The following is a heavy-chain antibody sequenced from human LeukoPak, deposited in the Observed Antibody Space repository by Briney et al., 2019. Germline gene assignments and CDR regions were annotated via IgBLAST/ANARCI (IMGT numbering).Heavy chain of an antibody. CDR1: GGSFSGYY. Sequence: SETLSLTCAVYGGSFSGYYWSWIRQPPGKGQEWIGEINHSGSTNYNPSLKSRVTISVDTSKNQFSLKLSSVPAADTAVYYCARGVRDGYRGSYFDYWGQGTLVTVSS. V-gene: IGHV4-34*01. CDR2: INHSGST. D-gene: IGHD5-24*01. J-gene: IGHJ4*02. CDR3: ARGVRDGYRGSYFDY.